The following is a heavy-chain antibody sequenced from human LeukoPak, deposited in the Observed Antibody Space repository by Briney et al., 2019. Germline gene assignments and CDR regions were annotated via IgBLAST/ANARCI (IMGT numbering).Heavy chain of an antibody. V-gene: IGHV3-23*01. CDR2: ITDSGRST. J-gene: IGHJ6*02. CDR3: AKAMRTSGHNPSDD. CDR1: GFTFSTYL. D-gene: IGHD3-22*01. Sequence: GGSLRLSCAASGFTFSTYLMRWVRQAPGKGLEWVSSITDSGRSTYYADSVKGRFTISRDNSKNTLYLQMNSLGAEDTALYYCAKAMRTSGHNPSDDWGQGTTVTVSS.